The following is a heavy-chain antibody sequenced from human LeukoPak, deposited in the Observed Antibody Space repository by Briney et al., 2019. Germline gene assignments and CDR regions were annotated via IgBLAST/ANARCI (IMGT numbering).Heavy chain of an antibody. V-gene: IGHV4-59*08. CDR2: IHYSGTP. CDR1: GGSISDDY. J-gene: IGHJ3*02. CDR3: ARRVGYGDYRDAFDI. Sequence: SETLSLTCTVSGGSISDDYWSWLRQPPGKGLEWIAYIHYSGTPNYNPSPKSRVTISVDTSKNQFSLKLSSVTAADTAVYYCARRVGYGDYRDAFDIWGQETVVTVSS. D-gene: IGHD4-17*01.